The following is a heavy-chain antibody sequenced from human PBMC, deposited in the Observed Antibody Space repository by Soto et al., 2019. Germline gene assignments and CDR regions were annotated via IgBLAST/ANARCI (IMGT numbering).Heavy chain of an antibody. V-gene: IGHV1-69*08. J-gene: IGHJ4*02. CDR2: IIPILGIA. CDR3: AREEYYYGSGAFFDY. Sequence: QVQLVQSGAEVKKPGSSVKVSCKASGGTFSSYTISWVRQAPGQGLEWMGRIIPILGIANYAQKFQGRVTITADKSTSTADMELSSLRSEDTAGYYCAREEYYYGSGAFFDYCGQGTLVTVSS. D-gene: IGHD3-10*01. CDR1: GGTFSSYT.